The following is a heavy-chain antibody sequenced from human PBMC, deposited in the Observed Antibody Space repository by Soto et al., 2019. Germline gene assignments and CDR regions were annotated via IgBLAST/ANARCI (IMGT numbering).Heavy chain of an antibody. D-gene: IGHD3-16*02. V-gene: IGHV4-34*01. CDR3: ARGPLYDYIWGSYRKAWFDP. CDR2: INHSGST. CDR1: GGSFSGYY. J-gene: IGHJ5*02. Sequence: QVQLQQWGAGLLKPSETLSLTCAVYGGSFSGYYWSWIRQPPGKGLEWIGEINHSGSTNYNPSLKSRVTISVDTSKNQFSLKLSSVTAAETAVYYCARGPLYDYIWGSYRKAWFDPWGQGTLVTVSS.